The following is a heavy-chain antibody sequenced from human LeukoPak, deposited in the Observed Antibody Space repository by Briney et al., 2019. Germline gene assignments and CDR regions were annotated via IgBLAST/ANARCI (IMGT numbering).Heavy chain of an antibody. CDR3: ARDYIPNY. V-gene: IGHV3-7*01. J-gene: IGHJ4*02. Sequence: SGGSLRLSCAAFGFTFSSYWMSWVRQAPGKGLEWVANIKQDGSEKYYVDSVKGRFTISRDNAKNSLYLQMNSLRAEDTAVYYCARDYIPNYWGQGTLVTVSS. CDR2: IKQDGSEK. CDR1: GFTFSSYW. D-gene: IGHD3-10*01.